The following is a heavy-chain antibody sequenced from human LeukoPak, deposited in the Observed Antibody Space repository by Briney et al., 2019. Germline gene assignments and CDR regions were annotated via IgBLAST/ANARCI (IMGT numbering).Heavy chain of an antibody. V-gene: IGHV3-7*01. D-gene: IGHD5-18*01. CDR2: IKDDGSET. J-gene: IGHJ4*02. CDR1: RFTFSNYW. CDR3: AREPRGYSYGL. Sequence: GGSLRLSCAASRFTFSNYWMAWVRQAPGKGLEWVANIKDDGSETYYVASVKGRFTISRDNAKDSLYLQMNSLRAEDTAVYYCAREPRGYSYGLWGRGTLVTVSS.